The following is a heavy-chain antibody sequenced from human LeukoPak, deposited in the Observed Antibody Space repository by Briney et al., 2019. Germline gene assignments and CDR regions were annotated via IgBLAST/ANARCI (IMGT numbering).Heavy chain of an antibody. J-gene: IGHJ5*02. V-gene: IGHV1-18*01. CDR3: AGDPRIAVAGTSWFDP. CDR2: ISAHNGNT. CDR1: GYSFTSYG. Sequence: ASVKLSCKASGYSFTSYGISWVRQAPGQGLEWMGRISAHNGNTNYAQKVQGRVTMTTATSTSTAYMELRSLRSDDTAVYYCAGDPRIAVAGTSWFDPWGQGTLVTVSS. D-gene: IGHD6-19*01.